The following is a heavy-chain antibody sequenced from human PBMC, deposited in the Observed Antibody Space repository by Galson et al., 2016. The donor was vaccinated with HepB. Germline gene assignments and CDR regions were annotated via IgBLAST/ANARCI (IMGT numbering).Heavy chain of an antibody. V-gene: IGHV3-21*06. D-gene: IGHD6-19*01. CDR2: INSRSNSI. J-gene: IGHJ6*02. CDR1: GFTFTDST. CDR3: VRPKKNVGAQHWLQDYYYFGLDV. Sequence: SLRLSCAASGFTFTDSTLNWVRQSPGEAPEWVSSINSRSNSIHYADSVTGRFTISRDNAKTSVFLQMNNLRVEDTATYYCVRPKKNVGAQHWLQDYYYFGLDVWGQGTTVTVS.